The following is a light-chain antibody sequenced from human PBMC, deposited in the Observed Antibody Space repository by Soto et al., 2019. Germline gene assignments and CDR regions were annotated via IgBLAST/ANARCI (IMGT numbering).Light chain of an antibody. J-gene: IGKJ3*01. CDR1: QSFSSSY. CDR3: QQYGDSPDT. Sequence: EIVLTHSPGTLSLSPGERATLSCRASQSFSSSYLAWYQQKPGQAPRLLIYGAFNRATGIPDRFSGSGSGTDFTLTFSRMEPEDFAVYYCQQYGDSPDTFGPGTKVDIK. V-gene: IGKV3-20*01. CDR2: GAF.